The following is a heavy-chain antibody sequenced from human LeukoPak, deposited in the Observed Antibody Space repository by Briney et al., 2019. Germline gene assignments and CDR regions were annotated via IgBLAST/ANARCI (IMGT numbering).Heavy chain of an antibody. Sequence: GASVKVSCKASGDTFNNYIITWVRQAPGQGLEWMGGVMPLFNTPNYAQKLQGRITITTDASTHTSYMELRSLRSEDTAVYSCARVDRHHFYMDVWGKGTTVTVSS. V-gene: IGHV1-69*05. CDR2: VMPLFNTP. D-gene: IGHD1-14*01. CDR1: GDTFNNYI. CDR3: ARVDRHHFYMDV. J-gene: IGHJ6*03.